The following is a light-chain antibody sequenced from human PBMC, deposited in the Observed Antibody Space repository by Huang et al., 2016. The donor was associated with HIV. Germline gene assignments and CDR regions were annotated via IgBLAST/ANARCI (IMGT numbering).Light chain of an antibody. CDR2: GAS. CDR3: QQYGSPPLT. V-gene: IGKV3-20*01. J-gene: IGKJ4*01. CDR1: QTVSNNY. Sequence: EIVLTQSPGSLSLSPGVRATLSCRASQTVSNNYLAWYQQKPGQAPRLLIYGASSRATGILDRFSGSGSGTDFTLTISRLEPEDFAMYFCQQYGSPPLTFGGGTKVETK.